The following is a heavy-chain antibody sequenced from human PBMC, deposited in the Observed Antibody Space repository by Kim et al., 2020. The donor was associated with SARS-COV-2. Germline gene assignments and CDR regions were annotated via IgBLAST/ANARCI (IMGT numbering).Heavy chain of an antibody. V-gene: IGHV3-48*03. CDR3: ARGVRAQIYYPLRFDY. CDR1: GFTFSSYE. CDR2: ISSSGSTI. Sequence: GGSLRLSCAASGFTFSSYEMNWVRQAPGKGLEWVSYISSSGSTIYYADSVKGRFTISRDNAKNSLYLQMNSLRAEDTAVYYCARGVRAQIYYPLRFDYWGQGTLVTVSS. D-gene: IGHD1-26*01. J-gene: IGHJ4*02.